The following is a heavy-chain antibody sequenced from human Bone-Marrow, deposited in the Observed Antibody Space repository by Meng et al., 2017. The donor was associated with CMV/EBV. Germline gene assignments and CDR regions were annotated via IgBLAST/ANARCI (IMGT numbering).Heavy chain of an antibody. CDR1: GFTFSSYS. D-gene: IGHD1-26*01. CDR2: ISSSSSYI. J-gene: IGHJ3*01. CDR3: ASASGSRF. Sequence: ETLSLTCAASGFTFSSYSMNWVRQAPGKGLEWVSSISSSSSYIYYADSVKGRFTISRDNAKNSLYLQMNSLRAEDTAVYYCASASGSRFWGQGTMVTVSS. V-gene: IGHV3-21*01.